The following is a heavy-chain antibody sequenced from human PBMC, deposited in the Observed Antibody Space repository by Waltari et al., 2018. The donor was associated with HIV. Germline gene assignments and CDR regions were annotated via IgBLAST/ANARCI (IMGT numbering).Heavy chain of an antibody. CDR2: INPNSGGT. J-gene: IGHJ4*02. Sequence: QVQLVQSGAEVKKPGASVKVYCKASGYTFTGYYMHWVRQAPGHGLEWMGRINPNSGGTNYAQKFQGRVTMTRDTSISTAYIELSRLRSDDTAVYYCARVFGPQLWLRPFDYWGQGTLVTVSS. CDR3: ARVFGPQLWLRPFDY. CDR1: GYTFTGYY. D-gene: IGHD5-18*01. V-gene: IGHV1-2*06.